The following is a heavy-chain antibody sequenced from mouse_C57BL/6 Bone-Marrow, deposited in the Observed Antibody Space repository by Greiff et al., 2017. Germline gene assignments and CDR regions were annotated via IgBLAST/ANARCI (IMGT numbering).Heavy chain of an antibody. CDR1: GFTFSDYG. CDR2: ISSGSSTT. J-gene: IGHJ3*01. D-gene: IGHD1-1*02. V-gene: IGHV5-17*01. Sequence: EVKLMESGGGLVKPGGSLKLSCAASGFTFSDYGMHWVRQAPEKGLEWVAYISSGSSTTYYADTVKGRFTISRDNAKNTLFLQMTSLRSEDTAMYYCARWWGLAYWGQGTLVTVSA. CDR3: ARWWGLAY.